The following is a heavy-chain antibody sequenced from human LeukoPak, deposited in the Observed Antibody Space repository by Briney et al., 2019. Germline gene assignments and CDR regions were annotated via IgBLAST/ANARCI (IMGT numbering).Heavy chain of an antibody. CDR3: ARGQPLDY. CDR1: GFSVSGNF. D-gene: IGHD6-13*01. Sequence: GGSLRLSCAASGFSVSGNFMNWVRQAPGKGLEWVSAMRGDGGDIRYTDSVKGRFTISRDNSKNTLYLQMNSLRAEDMAVYFCARGQPLDYWGQGTLVTVSS. V-gene: IGHV3-23*01. CDR2: MRGDGGDI. J-gene: IGHJ4*02.